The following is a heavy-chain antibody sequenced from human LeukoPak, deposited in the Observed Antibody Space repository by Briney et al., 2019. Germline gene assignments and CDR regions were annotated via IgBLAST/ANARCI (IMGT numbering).Heavy chain of an antibody. CDR2: ISSDGSSK. Sequence: PGGSLRLSCAASGFTFSNYAMHWVRQAPGKGLEWVAVISSDGSSKYYADSVKGRFTISRDNSKNTLYLQMNSLRAEDTAVYYCARDPRVGGTYRYFDSWGQGTLVTVSS. CDR3: ARDPRVGGTYRYFDS. D-gene: IGHD1-26*01. V-gene: IGHV3-30-3*01. CDR1: GFTFSNYA. J-gene: IGHJ4*02.